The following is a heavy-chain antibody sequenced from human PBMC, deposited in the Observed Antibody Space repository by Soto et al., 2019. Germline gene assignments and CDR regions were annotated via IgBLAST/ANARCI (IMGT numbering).Heavy chain of an antibody. D-gene: IGHD3-16*02. CDR1: GFNFSSYA. CDR2: ISGSGGST. Sequence: GGSLRLSCVASGFNFSSYAMSWVRQAPGKGLEWVSAISGSGGSTCYADSVKGRFTISRDNSKNTLYLQMNSLRAEDTAVYYCVGYIWGSYRSGFDYWGQGTLVTVSS. J-gene: IGHJ4*02. V-gene: IGHV3-23*01. CDR3: VGYIWGSYRSGFDY.